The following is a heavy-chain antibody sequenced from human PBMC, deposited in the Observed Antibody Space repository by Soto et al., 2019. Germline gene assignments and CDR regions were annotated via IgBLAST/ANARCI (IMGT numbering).Heavy chain of an antibody. J-gene: IGHJ6*02. D-gene: IGHD2-2*01. CDR3: ARAIVVVPAAIDYYYGMDV. CDR2: IWYDGSNK. Sequence: GGSLRLSCAASGFTFSSYGMHWVRQAPGKGLEWVAVIWYDGSNKYYADSVKGRFTISRDNSKNTLYLQMNSLGAEDTAEYYCARAIVVVPAAIDYYYGMDVWGQGTTVTVSS. V-gene: IGHV3-33*01. CDR1: GFTFSSYG.